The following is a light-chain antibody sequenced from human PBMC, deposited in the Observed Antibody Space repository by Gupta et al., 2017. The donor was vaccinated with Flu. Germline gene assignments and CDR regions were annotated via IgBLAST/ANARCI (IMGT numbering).Light chain of an antibody. J-gene: IGLJ3*02. Sequence: YELTQSPSVSVSPGQTASITCSGNELGHKYSSWYQQKPGQSPVLVIYQDRKRPSGIPVRFSGSNSGNTATLTISGTQAMDEADYYCQAWDNSTVVFGGGTRLTVL. CDR2: QDR. CDR1: ELGHKY. V-gene: IGLV3-1*01. CDR3: QAWDNSTVV.